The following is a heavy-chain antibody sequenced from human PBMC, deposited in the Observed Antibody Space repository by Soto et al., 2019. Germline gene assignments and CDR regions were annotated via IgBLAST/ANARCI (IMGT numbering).Heavy chain of an antibody. CDR3: ARGHILRYYGMDV. D-gene: IGHD3-9*01. Sequence: QVQLVESGGGVVQPGRSLRLSCAASGFTFSTYAMHWVRQAPGKGLEWVAVISYDGSNKYYADSVKGRFTISRDNSKNTLYLQMNSLRAEDTAVYYCARGHILRYYGMDVWGQGTTVTVSS. CDR1: GFTFSTYA. V-gene: IGHV3-30-3*01. J-gene: IGHJ6*02. CDR2: ISYDGSNK.